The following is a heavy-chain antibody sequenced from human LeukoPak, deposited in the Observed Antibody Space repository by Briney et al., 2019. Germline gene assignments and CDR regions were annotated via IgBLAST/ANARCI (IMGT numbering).Heavy chain of an antibody. CDR3: AKSRSGSANWALQIFDN. J-gene: IGHJ4*02. CDR2: IRYDGSNK. V-gene: IGHV3-30*02. D-gene: IGHD1-1*01. CDR1: GFTFSSYS. Sequence: GGSLRLSCAASGFTFSSYSMNWVRQAPGKGLEWVAFIRYDGSNKYYADSVKGRFTISRDNSKNTLYLQMNSLRAEDTAVYFCAKSRSGSANWALQIFDNWGQGTLVTVSS.